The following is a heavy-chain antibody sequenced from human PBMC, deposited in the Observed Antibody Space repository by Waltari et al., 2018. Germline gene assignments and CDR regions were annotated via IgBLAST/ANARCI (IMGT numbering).Heavy chain of an antibody. CDR3: ASLDYYDSSGYYPFDY. Sequence: QVQLQQWGAGLLKPSETLSLTCAVYGGSFSGYYWSWIRQPPGQGLEWIGEINHSGSTNYNPSLKSRVTISVDTSKNQFSLKLSSVTAADTAVYYCASLDYYDSSGYYPFDYWGQGTLVTVSS. V-gene: IGHV4-34*01. CDR2: INHSGST. CDR1: GGSFSGYY. J-gene: IGHJ4*02. D-gene: IGHD3-22*01.